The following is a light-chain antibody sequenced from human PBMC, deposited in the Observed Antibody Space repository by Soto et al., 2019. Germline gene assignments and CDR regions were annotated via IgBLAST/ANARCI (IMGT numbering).Light chain of an antibody. J-gene: IGKJ2*01. CDR2: GAS. CDR3: QQYGGSPPNT. CDR1: QSLSSSY. V-gene: IGKV3-20*01. Sequence: EVVLTQSPGTLSLSPGESATLSCRASQSLSSSYLAWYQQRPGQAPRLLIYGASSRATGVPDRFSGSGSGADFSPTISRLEPEDFAVYYCQQYGGSPPNTFGQGTKLEIK.